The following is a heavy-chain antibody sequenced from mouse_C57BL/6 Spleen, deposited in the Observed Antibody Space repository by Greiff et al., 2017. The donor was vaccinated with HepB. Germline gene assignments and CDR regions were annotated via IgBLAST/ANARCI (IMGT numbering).Heavy chain of an antibody. Sequence: QVQLQQSGAELVRPGASVTLSCKASGYTFTDYEMHWVKQTPVHGLEWIGAIDPETGGTAYNQKFKGKAILTADKSSSTAYMELRSLTSEDSAVYYCTREVYGSSYDYFDYWGQGTTLTVSS. V-gene: IGHV1-15*01. CDR2: IDPETGGT. J-gene: IGHJ2*01. D-gene: IGHD1-1*01. CDR3: TREVYGSSYDYFDY. CDR1: GYTFTDYE.